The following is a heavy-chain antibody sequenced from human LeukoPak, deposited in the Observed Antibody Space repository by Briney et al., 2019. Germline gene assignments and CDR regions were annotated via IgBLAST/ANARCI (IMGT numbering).Heavy chain of an antibody. CDR2: ISTSSWTI. CDR1: GFIFRDYS. Sequence: PGGSLRLSCAASGFIFRDYSINWVRQAPGKGLEWVSYISTSSWTIYYTDSVRGRFTISRDNAKNSLYLQMNSLRGEDTAVYYCARSFAYWGQGTLVTVSS. J-gene: IGHJ4*02. CDR3: ARSFAY. V-gene: IGHV3-48*01.